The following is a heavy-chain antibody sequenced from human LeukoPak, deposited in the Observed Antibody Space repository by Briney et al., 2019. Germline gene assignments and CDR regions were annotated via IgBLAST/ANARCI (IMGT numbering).Heavy chain of an antibody. CDR1: GGSFSGYY. CDR2: INHSGST. D-gene: IGHD6-19*01. Sequence: PSETLSLTCAVYGGSFSGYYWSWIRQPPGKGLEWIGEINHSGSTNYNPSLKSRVTISVDTSKNQFSLKLSSVTAADTAVYYCAKRPKSDSSGWDKEYYFDYWGQGTLVTVSS. J-gene: IGHJ4*02. V-gene: IGHV4-34*01. CDR3: AKRPKSDSSGWDKEYYFDY.